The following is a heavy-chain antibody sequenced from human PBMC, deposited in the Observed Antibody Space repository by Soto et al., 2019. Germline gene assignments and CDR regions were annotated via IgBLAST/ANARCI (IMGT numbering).Heavy chain of an antibody. CDR3: ARDSYSYGYNVEIN. D-gene: IGHD5-18*01. J-gene: IGHJ4*02. CDR1: GGSISSGGYY. V-gene: IGHV4-31*03. Sequence: QVQLQESGPGLVKPSQTLSLTSTISGGSISSGGYYWSWLRQHPGTGLEWFGYICYSGRTYYNPSLMRRVTISVDTSKTQFSFELSSVTAADTAVYYCARDSYSYGYNVEINWGQGTLVTVSS. CDR2: ICYSGRT.